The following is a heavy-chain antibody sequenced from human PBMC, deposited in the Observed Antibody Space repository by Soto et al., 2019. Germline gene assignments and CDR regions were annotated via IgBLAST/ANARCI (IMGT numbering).Heavy chain of an antibody. CDR2: INHSGST. CDR1: GGSFSGYY. Sequence: PSETLSLTCAVYGGSFSGYYWSWIRQPPGKGLEWIGEINHSGSTNYNPSFKSRVTISVDTSKNQFSLKLTSVTAADTAVYYCARGRLEGWYELAFDIWGQGTMVTVSS. V-gene: IGHV4-34*01. CDR3: ARGRLEGWYELAFDI. J-gene: IGHJ3*02. D-gene: IGHD6-19*01.